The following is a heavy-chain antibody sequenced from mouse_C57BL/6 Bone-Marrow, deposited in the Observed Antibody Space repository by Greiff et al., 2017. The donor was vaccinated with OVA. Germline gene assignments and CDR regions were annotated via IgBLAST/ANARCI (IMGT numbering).Heavy chain of an antibody. J-gene: IGHJ2*01. V-gene: IGHV5-6*01. D-gene: IGHD4-1*01. CDR3: ARQLGPFDY. Sequence: EVKLMESGGDLVKPGGSLKLSCAASGFTFSSYGMSWVRQTPDKRLEWVATISSGGSYTYYPDSVKGRFTISRDNAKNTLYLQMGSLKAEDTAMYYCARQLGPFDYWGQGTTLTVSS. CDR2: ISSGGSYT. CDR1: GFTFSSYG.